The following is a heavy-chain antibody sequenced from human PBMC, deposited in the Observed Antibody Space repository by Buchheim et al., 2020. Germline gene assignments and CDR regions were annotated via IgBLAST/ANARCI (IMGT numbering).Heavy chain of an antibody. CDR1: GFTFSIYW. D-gene: IGHD3-16*01. Sequence: EVQLVESGGGLVQPGGSLRLSCAASGFTFSIYWMHWVRQAPGQGLVWVSRLGIDGCDPDYADSVRGRFTISRDNAKSTMFLQMNGLRDEDTAVYYCVRGTSPGGNTGVADYWGQGTL. J-gene: IGHJ4*02. CDR3: VRGTSPGGNTGVADY. V-gene: IGHV3-74*01. CDR2: LGIDGCDP.